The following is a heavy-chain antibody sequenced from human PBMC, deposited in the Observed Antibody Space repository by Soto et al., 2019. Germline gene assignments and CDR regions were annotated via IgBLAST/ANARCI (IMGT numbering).Heavy chain of an antibody. CDR3: VRDMNDFGAQ. V-gene: IGHV3-74*03. CDR1: GFITSIYY. J-gene: IGHJ4*02. CDR2: VNGDGSHI. Sequence: TGGSLRLSCAASGFITSIYYMHWVRQPPGKGLEWVSHVNGDGSHITYADSVKGRFTISRDNAKNALYLQMNSLRVEDTALYYCVRDMNDFGAQWGPGTLVTVSS. D-gene: IGHD3-10*01.